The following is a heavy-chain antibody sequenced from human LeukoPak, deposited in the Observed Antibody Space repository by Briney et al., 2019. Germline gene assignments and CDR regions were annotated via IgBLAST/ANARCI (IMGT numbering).Heavy chain of an antibody. CDR3: ARDLTPGYSWYFDL. CDR2: IYTSGST. J-gene: IGHJ2*01. D-gene: IGHD3-22*01. CDR1: GGSISSGSYY. V-gene: IGHV4-61*02. Sequence: PSETLSLTCTVSGGSISSGSYYWGWIQQPAGKGLEWIGRIYTSGSTNYNPSLKSRVTISVDTSKNQFSLKLSSVTAADTAVYYCARDLTPGYSWYFDLWGRGTLVTVSS.